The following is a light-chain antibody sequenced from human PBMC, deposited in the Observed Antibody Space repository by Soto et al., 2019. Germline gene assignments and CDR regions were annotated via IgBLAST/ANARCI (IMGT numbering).Light chain of an antibody. J-gene: IGLJ1*01. CDR1: SSNIGAGYD. CDR3: QSYDSSLSVLYV. V-gene: IGLV1-40*01. Sequence: QSVLTQPLSVSGAPGQRVTISCTGSSSNIGAGYDVHWYQQLPGTAPKLLIYGNSNRPSGVPDRFSGSKSGTSASLAITGLQAEDEADYYCQSYDSSLSVLYVFGTGTKVTVL. CDR2: GNS.